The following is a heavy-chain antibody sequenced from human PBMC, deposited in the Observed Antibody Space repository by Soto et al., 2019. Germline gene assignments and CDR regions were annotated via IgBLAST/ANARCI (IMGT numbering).Heavy chain of an antibody. CDR3: ARDKGASYGVFYFDS. J-gene: IGHJ4*01. CDR1: GGSINSGGNY. CDR2: FYYSGST. V-gene: IGHV4-31*03. Sequence: QVQLQESGPGLVKPSQTLSLTCTVSGGSINSGGNYWSWIRQHPGKGLEWIGYFYYSGSTYYNPSLKSRVTISVDTSKNQFSLKLSSVTAADTAVYYCARDKGASYGVFYFDSWGHGTLVTVSS. D-gene: IGHD4-17*01.